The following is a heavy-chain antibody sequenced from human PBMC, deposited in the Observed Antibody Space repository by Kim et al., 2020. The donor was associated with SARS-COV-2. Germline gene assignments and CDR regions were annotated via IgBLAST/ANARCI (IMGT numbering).Heavy chain of an antibody. Sequence: SETLSLTCTVSGGSISSSSYYWGWIRQPPGKGLEWIGSIYYSGSTYYNPSLKSRVTISVDTSKNQFSLKLSSVTAADTAVYYCARHRNYYGSGLSLYMDVWGKGTTVTVSS. CDR1: GGSISSSSYY. CDR3: ARHRNYYGSGLSLYMDV. J-gene: IGHJ6*03. D-gene: IGHD3-10*01. V-gene: IGHV4-39*01. CDR2: IYYSGST.